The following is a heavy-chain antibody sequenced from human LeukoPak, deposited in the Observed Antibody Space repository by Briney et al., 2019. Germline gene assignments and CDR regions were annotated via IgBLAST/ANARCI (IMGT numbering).Heavy chain of an antibody. CDR1: GYTFTSYY. CDR3: AREIWNDASFDY. CDR2: INPSGGST. J-gene: IGHJ4*02. D-gene: IGHD1-1*01. Sequence: ASVKVSCKASGYTFTSYYMHWVRQAPGQGLEWMGIINPSGGSTSYAQKFQGRVTMTRDTSTSTVYMDLSSLRSEDTAVHYCAREIWNDASFDYWGQGTLVTVSS. V-gene: IGHV1-46*01.